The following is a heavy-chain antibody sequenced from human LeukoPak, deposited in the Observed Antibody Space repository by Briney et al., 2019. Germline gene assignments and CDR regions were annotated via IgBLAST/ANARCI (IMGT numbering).Heavy chain of an antibody. V-gene: IGHV4-39*01. CDR3: ARHPLGSGSYYIPTYFDY. CDR2: IYYSGST. D-gene: IGHD3-10*01. CDR1: GGSISSSSYY. Sequence: SETLSLTCTVSGGSISSSSYYWGWIRQPPGKGLEWLGSIYYSGSTSYNPSLKSRVTISVDTSKNQFSLKLSSVTAADTAVYYCARHPLGSGSYYIPTYFDYWGQGTLVTVSS. J-gene: IGHJ4*02.